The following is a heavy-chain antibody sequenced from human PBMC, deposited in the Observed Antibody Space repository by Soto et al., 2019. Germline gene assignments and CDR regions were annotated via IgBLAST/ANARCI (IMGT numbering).Heavy chain of an antibody. CDR3: ARVGYVTNYGMAV. J-gene: IGHJ6*02. V-gene: IGHV1-69*01. CDR2: IIPFFGTS. CDR1: GGTFSSYP. D-gene: IGHD1-26*01. Sequence: QVQLVQSGAEVKKPGSSLKVSCKASGGTFSSYPLNWVRQAPGQGLEWMGGIIPFFGTSNYAQKFQGRVTITADESASTVYMELRSLRSEDTAVYYCARVGYVTNYGMAVWGQGTTVTVSS.